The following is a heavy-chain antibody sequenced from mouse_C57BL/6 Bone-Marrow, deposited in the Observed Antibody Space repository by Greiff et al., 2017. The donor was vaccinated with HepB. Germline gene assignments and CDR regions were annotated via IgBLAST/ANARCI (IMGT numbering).Heavy chain of an antibody. Sequence: QVQLQQPGAELVKPGASVKLSCKASGYTFTSYWMHWVKQRPGQGLEWIGMIHPNSGSTNYNEKFKSKATLTVDKSSSTAYMQRSSLTSEDSAVYYCARGGPYYAMDYWGQGTSVTVSS. V-gene: IGHV1-64*01. CDR1: GYTFTSYW. CDR3: ARGGPYYAMDY. J-gene: IGHJ4*01. CDR2: IHPNSGST.